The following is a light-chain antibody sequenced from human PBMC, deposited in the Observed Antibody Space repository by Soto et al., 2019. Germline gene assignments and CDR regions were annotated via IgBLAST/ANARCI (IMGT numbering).Light chain of an antibody. CDR1: QSISSY. Sequence: IQMTQSPSALSASVGDRVTITCRASQSISSYLNWYQQKPGKGPKLLTYAASSLHSGVPSRFSGSGSGTDFPLNISSLQSEDFATYYCQQSYSTPRTFGQGTKGDIK. V-gene: IGKV1-39*01. CDR2: AAS. J-gene: IGKJ1*01. CDR3: QQSYSTPRT.